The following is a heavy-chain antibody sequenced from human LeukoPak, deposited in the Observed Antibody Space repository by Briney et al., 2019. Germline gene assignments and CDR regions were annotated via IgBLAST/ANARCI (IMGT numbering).Heavy chain of an antibody. CDR2: ISYDGNNN. D-gene: IGHD6-19*01. CDR1: GFTFNTYG. J-gene: IGHJ6*02. CDR3: AKDKVAVAGTSYFYGMDV. Sequence: GGSLRLSCAASGFTFNTYGMHWVRQTPGKGLEWVAVISYDGNNNYYADSLKGRFTISRDNSKNMLYLQMNGLRADDTAVYYCAKDKVAVAGTSYFYGMDVWGQGTTVTVSS. V-gene: IGHV3-30*18.